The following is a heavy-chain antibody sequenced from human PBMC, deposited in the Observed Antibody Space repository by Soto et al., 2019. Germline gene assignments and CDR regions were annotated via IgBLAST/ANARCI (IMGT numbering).Heavy chain of an antibody. J-gene: IGHJ5*02. Sequence: SVKVSCKASGGTFTDLGLRWVRQAPGQGLEWMGGIIPIFGTPNYAQKFQGRVIITADEFTSTAHMELSSLRSEDTAVYYCARGWDHYDSSGLLTWFDPWGQGTLVTVSS. V-gene: IGHV1-69*13. D-gene: IGHD3-22*01. CDR2: IIPIFGTP. CDR3: ARGWDHYDSSGLLTWFDP. CDR1: GGTFTDLG.